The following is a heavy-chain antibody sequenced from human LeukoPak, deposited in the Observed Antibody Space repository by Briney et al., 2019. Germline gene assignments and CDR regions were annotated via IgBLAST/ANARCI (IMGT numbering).Heavy chain of an antibody. V-gene: IGHV3-30*02. D-gene: IGHD1-26*01. CDR1: GFTFSSYG. J-gene: IGHJ4*02. CDR2: IRYDGSNK. CDR3: AKDLEWELLSRGAVLDY. Sequence: GGSLRLSCAASGFTFSSYGTHWVRQAPGKGLEWVAFIRYDGSNKYYADSVKGRFTISRDNSKNTLYLQMNSLRAEDTAVYYCAKDLEWELLSRGAVLDYWGQGTLVTVSS.